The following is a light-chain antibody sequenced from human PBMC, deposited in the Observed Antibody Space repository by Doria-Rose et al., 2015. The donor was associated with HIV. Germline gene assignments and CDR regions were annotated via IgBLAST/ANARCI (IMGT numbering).Light chain of an antibody. CDR2: GAS. CDR1: QSVSSSY. CDR3: QQYGSSPKT. V-gene: IGKV3-20*01. J-gene: IGKJ2*01. Sequence: EIVLTQSPGTLSLSPGERATLSCRASQSVSSSYLAWYQRKPGQAPGLLIYGASSRATGTPDRFSGSGSGTDFTLTISRLEPEDFAVYYCQQYGSSPKTFGQGAKLEIK.